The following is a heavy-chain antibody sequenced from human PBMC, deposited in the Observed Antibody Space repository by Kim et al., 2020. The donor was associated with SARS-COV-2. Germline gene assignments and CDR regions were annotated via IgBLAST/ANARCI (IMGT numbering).Heavy chain of an antibody. V-gene: IGHV3-43*01. D-gene: IGHD2-15*01. J-gene: IGHJ4*02. CDR1: GFTFDDYT. CDR2: ISWDGGST. Sequence: GGSLRLSCATSGFTFDDYTMHWVRQAPGKGLEWVSLISWDGGSTYYADSVKGRFTISRDNSKNSLYLQMNSLRTEDTALYYCAKDIGGEETGPLSNWGQGTLVTVSS. CDR3: AKDIGGEETGPLSN.